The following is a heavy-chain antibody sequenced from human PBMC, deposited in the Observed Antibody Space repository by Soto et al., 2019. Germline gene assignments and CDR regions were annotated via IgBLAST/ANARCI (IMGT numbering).Heavy chain of an antibody. J-gene: IGHJ3*02. CDR3: ARKDDAFDI. Sequence: PGGCLKIHCKESRYSFTSYLVRWVRQMPGKGLEWMGIIYPGDSDTRYSPSFQGQVTISADKSISTAYLQWSSLKASDTAMYYCARKDDAFDIWGQGTMVTVSS. CDR1: RYSFTSYL. CDR2: IYPGDSDT. V-gene: IGHV5-51*01.